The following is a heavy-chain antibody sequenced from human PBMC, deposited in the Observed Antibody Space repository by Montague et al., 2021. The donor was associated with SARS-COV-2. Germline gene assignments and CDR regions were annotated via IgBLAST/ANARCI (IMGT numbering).Heavy chain of an antibody. CDR2: IYWGDDK. J-gene: IGHJ4*02. CDR1: GFSLSSTGVG. D-gene: IGHD1-14*01. Sequence: PALVKPTQTLTLTCAFSGFSLSSTGVGVGWLRQPPGKSLEWLTLIYWGDDKRYNPSLSSRLAVTKDTSKNQAVLTLTNLNAADTATYYCPHTNATGAWPIDYWGQGTLVTVSS. V-gene: IGHV2-5*02. CDR3: PHTNATGAWPIDY.